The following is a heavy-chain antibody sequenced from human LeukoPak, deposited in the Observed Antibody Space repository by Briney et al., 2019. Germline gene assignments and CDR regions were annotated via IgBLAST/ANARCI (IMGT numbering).Heavy chain of an antibody. J-gene: IGHJ5*02. D-gene: IGHD4-17*01. CDR3: ARDLGGTVTNNWFDP. Sequence: SETLSLTCTVSGGSISSYYWSWIRQPAGKGLEWIRRIYTSGSTNYNPSLKSRVTMSVDTSKNQFSLKLSSVTAADTAVYYCARDLGGTVTNNWFDPWGQGTLVTVSS. CDR2: IYTSGST. V-gene: IGHV4-4*07. CDR1: GGSISSYY.